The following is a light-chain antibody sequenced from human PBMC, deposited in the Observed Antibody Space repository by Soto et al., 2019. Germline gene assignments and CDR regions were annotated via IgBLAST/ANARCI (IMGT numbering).Light chain of an antibody. CDR1: QTISSW. CDR2: KAS. CDR3: QPYNSYSEA. V-gene: IGKV1-5*03. J-gene: IGKJ1*01. Sequence: DIQMTQSPSTLSGSVGDRVTITCRASQTISSWLAWYQQKPGKAPKLRIYKASTLKSGVPSRFSVSGSGTEFTLTISSLQPDDFATYYCQPYNSYSEAFGQGTKVELK.